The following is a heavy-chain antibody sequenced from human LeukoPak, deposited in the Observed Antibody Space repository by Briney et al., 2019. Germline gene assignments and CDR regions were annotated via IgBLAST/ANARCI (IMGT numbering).Heavy chain of an antibody. D-gene: IGHD3-10*01. CDR1: GFTFTSSA. CDR3: AADNRLLRFGEDYFDY. J-gene: IGHJ4*02. CDR2: IVVGSGNT. V-gene: IGHV1-58*01. Sequence: SVKVSCNASGFTFTSSAVQWVRQARGQRLEWIGWIVVGSGNTNYAQKFQERVTITRDMSTSTAYMELSSLRSEDTAVYYCAADNRLLRFGEDYFDYWGQGTLVTVSS.